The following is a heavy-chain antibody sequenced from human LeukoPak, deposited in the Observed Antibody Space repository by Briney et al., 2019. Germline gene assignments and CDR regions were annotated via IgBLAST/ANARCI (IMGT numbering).Heavy chain of an antibody. CDR2: INPSGGRT. J-gene: IGHJ4*02. CDR3: ARLRHDNSGPYDY. CDR1: GYTFASYY. V-gene: IGHV1-46*01. Sequence: ASVKVSCKASGYTFASYYIHWVRQAPGQGLEWMGAINPSGGRTSYAQKFQGRVTMTRDTSTSTVYIELSSLRSEDAAVYYCARLRHDNSGPYDYWGQGTLVTVSS. D-gene: IGHD3-22*01.